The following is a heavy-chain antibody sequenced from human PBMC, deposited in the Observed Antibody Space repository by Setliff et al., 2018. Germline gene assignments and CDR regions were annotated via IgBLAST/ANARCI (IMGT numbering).Heavy chain of an antibody. D-gene: IGHD5-18*01. J-gene: IGHJ4*02. Sequence: ASVKVSCKASGYTFRNYAFAWVRQAPGQGLEWVGWISVYNGDTNYAQKFQGRVTLTTDTSTSTAYMELRSLTSDDPASYYCARAPSVELVTIRTNSWFTYWGQGTLVTVSS. CDR2: ISVYNGDT. CDR1: GYTFRNYA. V-gene: IGHV1-18*01. CDR3: ARAPSVELVTIRTNSWFTY.